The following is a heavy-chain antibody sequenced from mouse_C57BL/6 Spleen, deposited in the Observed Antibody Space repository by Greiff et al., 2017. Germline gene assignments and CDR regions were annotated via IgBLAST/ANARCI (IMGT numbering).Heavy chain of an antibody. CDR2: ISSGGSYT. V-gene: IGHV5-6*01. Sequence: EVQLVESGGDLVKPGGSLKLSCAASGFTFSSYGMSWVRQTPDKRLEWVATISSGGSYTYYPDSVKGRFTISRDNAKNTLYLQMSSLKSENTAMYYCAISLYGNYVAMDYWGQGTSVTVSS. CDR3: AISLYGNYVAMDY. D-gene: IGHD2-1*01. CDR1: GFTFSSYG. J-gene: IGHJ4*01.